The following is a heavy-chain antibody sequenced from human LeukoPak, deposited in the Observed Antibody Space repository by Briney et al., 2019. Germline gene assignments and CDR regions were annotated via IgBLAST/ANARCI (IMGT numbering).Heavy chain of an antibody. CDR2: ISAYNGNT. J-gene: IGHJ4*02. D-gene: IGHD3-22*01. CDR1: GYTFTSYG. Sequence: ASVKVSCKASGYTFTSYGISWVRQAPGQGLEWMGWISAYNGNTNYAQKLQGRVTMTTDTSTSTAYMELRSLRSEDTAVYYCARCHFTTRALGYWGQGTLVTVSS. V-gene: IGHV1-18*01. CDR3: ARCHFTTRALGY.